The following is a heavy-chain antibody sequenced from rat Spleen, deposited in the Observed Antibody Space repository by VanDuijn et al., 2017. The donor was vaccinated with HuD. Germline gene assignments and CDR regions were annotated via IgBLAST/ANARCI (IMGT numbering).Heavy chain of an antibody. CDR1: GFSFSNYG. CDR3: GRRSGGIDY. D-gene: IGHD1-11*01. Sequence: EVQLVESDGGLVQPGRSLKLSCTASGFSFSNYGMYWIHQTPTKGLEWVASISPSGGSSYYRESVKGRFTISRDNAKSTLYLQMDSLRSEDTATYYCGRRSGGIDYWGQGVMVTVSS. V-gene: IGHV5-19*01. CDR2: ISPSGGSS. J-gene: IGHJ2*01.